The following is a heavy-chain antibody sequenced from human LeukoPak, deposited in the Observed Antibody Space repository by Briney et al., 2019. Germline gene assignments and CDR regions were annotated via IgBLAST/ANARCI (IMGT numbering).Heavy chain of an antibody. CDR3: GRDDWQSCSGDCSSEYFQH. D-gene: IGHD2-21*02. CDR2: IYYSGST. Sequence: SKTLSLTCGVSGGSISGTNWWSWVRQPPGQGLEWIGYIYYSGSTNYNPSLKSRVTRSVDTSKNQFSLKLSSVTAADTVVYYYGRDDWQSCSGDCSSEYFQHWGQGTLVTVSS. V-gene: IGHV4-4*02. J-gene: IGHJ1*01. CDR1: GGSISGTNW.